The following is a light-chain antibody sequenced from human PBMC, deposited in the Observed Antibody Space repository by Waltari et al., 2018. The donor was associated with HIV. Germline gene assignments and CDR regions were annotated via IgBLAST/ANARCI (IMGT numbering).Light chain of an antibody. J-gene: IGKJ1*01. CDR3: HQYASFSGT. V-gene: IGKV1-5*03. CDR2: QAS. Sequence: DIRLTQSPSTLSASAGDRVAITCRAGQNVGAFLAWYQQKPGKPPQLLIFQASILEGGVPSRFSVSVSGSDFTLTINGLQSDDFATYYCHQYASFSGTFGQGTKVELK. CDR1: QNVGAF.